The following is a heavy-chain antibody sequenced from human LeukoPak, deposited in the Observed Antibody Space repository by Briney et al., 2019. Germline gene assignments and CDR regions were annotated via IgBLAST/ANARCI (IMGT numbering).Heavy chain of an antibody. D-gene: IGHD2-2*01. Sequence: GGSLRLSCAASGFTFDDYGMSWVRHAPGKGLERISGVNWNGGSTGYADSVKGRFTISRDNAKNSLYLQMNSLRAEDTALYYCVRDRCSSTSCHDSPNWFDPWGQGTLVTVSS. CDR3: VRDRCSSTSCHDSPNWFDP. CDR1: GFTFDDYG. J-gene: IGHJ5*02. CDR2: VNWNGGST. V-gene: IGHV3-20*04.